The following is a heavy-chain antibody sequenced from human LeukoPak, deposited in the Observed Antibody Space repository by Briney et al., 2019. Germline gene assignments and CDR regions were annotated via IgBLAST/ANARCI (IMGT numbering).Heavy chain of an antibody. CDR2: ISSSSSYI. D-gene: IGHD1-26*01. Sequence: GGSLRLSCAASGFTFSSYSMNWVRQAPGKGLGWVSSISSSSSYIYYADSVKGRFTISRDNAKNSLYLQMNSLRAEDTAVYYCARDLGGMGGNYWGQGTLVTVSS. CDR3: ARDLGGMGGNY. CDR1: GFTFSSYS. J-gene: IGHJ4*02. V-gene: IGHV3-21*01.